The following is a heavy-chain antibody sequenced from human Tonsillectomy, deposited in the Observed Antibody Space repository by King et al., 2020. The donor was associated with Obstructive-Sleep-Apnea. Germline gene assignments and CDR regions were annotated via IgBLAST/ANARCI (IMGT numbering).Heavy chain of an antibody. V-gene: IGHV3-30*18. Sequence: VQLVESGGGVVQPGRSLRLSCAASGFTFSSYGMHWVRQAPGKGLEWVAVISYDGSKKYYADSVKGRCPIPRDNSKNTLYLQMNSLRAEDTAVYYCAKTRYFDWPSDYWGQGTLVTVSS. D-gene: IGHD3-9*01. J-gene: IGHJ4*02. CDR1: GFTFSSYG. CDR3: AKTRYFDWPSDY. CDR2: ISYDGSKK.